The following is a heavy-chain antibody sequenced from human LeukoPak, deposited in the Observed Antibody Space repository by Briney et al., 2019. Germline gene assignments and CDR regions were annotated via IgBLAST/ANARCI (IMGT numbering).Heavy chain of an antibody. D-gene: IGHD6-19*01. CDR1: GFTFSSYA. CDR3: AKSARGIGQWLVHTEFDY. CDR2: ISGSGGST. Sequence: GGSLRLSCAASGFTFSSYAMSWVRQAPGKGLEWVSAISGSGGSTYYADSVKGRFTISRDNSKNTLYLQMNSLRAEDTAVYYCAKSARGIGQWLVHTEFDYWGQGTLVTVSS. J-gene: IGHJ4*02. V-gene: IGHV3-23*01.